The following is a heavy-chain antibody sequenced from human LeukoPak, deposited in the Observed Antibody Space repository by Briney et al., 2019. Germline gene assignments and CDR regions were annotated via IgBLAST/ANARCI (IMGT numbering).Heavy chain of an antibody. CDR3: ARGDYSSSWYVVIDY. V-gene: IGHV1-8*01. CDR1: GYTSTSYD. D-gene: IGHD6-13*01. J-gene: IGHJ4*02. Sequence: ASVKVSCKASGYTSTSYDINWVRQATGQGLEWMGWMNPNSGNTGYAQKFQGRVTMTRNTSISTAYMELSSLRSEDTAVYYCARGDYSSSWYVVIDYWGQGTLVTVSS. CDR2: MNPNSGNT.